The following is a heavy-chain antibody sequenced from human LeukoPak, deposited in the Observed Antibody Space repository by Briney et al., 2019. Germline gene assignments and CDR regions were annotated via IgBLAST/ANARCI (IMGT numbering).Heavy chain of an antibody. J-gene: IGHJ5*02. V-gene: IGHV4-4*07. CDR3: ARDRSPLAAAGTGALPNWFDP. Sequence: GSLRLSCAASGFTFSSYGMSWVRQAPGKGLEWIGRIYTSGSTNYNPSLKSQVTMSVDTSKNQFSLKLSSVTAADTAVYYCARDRSPLAAAGTGALPNWFDPWGQGTLVTVSS. CDR2: IYTSGST. CDR1: GFTFSSYG. D-gene: IGHD6-13*01.